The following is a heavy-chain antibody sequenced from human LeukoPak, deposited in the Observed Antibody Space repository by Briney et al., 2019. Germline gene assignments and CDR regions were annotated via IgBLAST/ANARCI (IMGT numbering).Heavy chain of an antibody. Sequence: GASVKVSCKASGGTFSSYAISWVRQAPGQGLEWMGGIIPIFGTANYAQKFQGRVTITADKSTSTAYMELSSLRSEDTAVYYCARTSGGSYYNWFDPWGQGTLVTVSS. D-gene: IGHD1-26*01. J-gene: IGHJ5*02. CDR1: GGTFSSYA. CDR3: ARTSGGSYYNWFDP. CDR2: IIPIFGTA. V-gene: IGHV1-69*06.